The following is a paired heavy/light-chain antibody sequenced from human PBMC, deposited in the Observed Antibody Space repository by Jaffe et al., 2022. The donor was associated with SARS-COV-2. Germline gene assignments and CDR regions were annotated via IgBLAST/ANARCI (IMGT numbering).Heavy chain of an antibody. J-gene: IGHJ6*03. V-gene: IGHV3-23*04. CDR1: GFTFRNYD. CDR2: ITIGESTM. Sequence: EGQLVESGGGLVQSGGSLRLSCAASGFTFRNYDLTWVRQAPGKGLEWVSTITIGESTMYYEDSVKGRFIISRDNSRDTLFLEMNSLRAEDTAIYYCAKGACSGGGRCSPEYFYYYLDVWGKGTTVTVSS. CDR3: AKGACSGGGRCSPEYFYYYLDV. D-gene: IGHD2-15*01.
Light chain of an antibody. Sequence: EVVLTQSPATLSSSPGDRATLSCRASQSVSSYVAWYQQKPGQAPRLLIYDASSRATGIPVRFSGGGSGTDYTLTISSLEPEDFAVYYCQLRSNWPRFTFGPGTKVDIK. CDR1: QSVSSY. V-gene: IGKV3-11*01. CDR3: QLRSNWPRFT. J-gene: IGKJ3*01. CDR2: DAS.